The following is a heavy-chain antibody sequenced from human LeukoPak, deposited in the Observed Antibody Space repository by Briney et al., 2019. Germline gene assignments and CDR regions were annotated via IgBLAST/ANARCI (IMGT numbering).Heavy chain of an antibody. J-gene: IGHJ5*02. CDR2: IWRGGNYK. Sequence: PGGSLTLSCSASGFNFRMHAMHWVRQAPGKGLEWVAMIWRGGNYKFYVDSVKGRSTIFRDDSRSMLYLQMDSLTAEDTAVYYCVIDPPDSGWAFWSWGQGALVTVSS. D-gene: IGHD6-19*01. V-gene: IGHV3-33*01. CDR3: VIDPPDSGWAFWS. CDR1: GFNFRMHA.